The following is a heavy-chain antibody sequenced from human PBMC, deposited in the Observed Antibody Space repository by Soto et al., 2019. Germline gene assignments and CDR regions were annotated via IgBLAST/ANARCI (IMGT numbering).Heavy chain of an antibody. J-gene: IGHJ4*02. CDR3: TTDRFAYCSGGTCYTSDF. CDR2: IKSKTDGGTT. CDR1: GFAFSSAW. D-gene: IGHD2-15*01. V-gene: IGHV3-15*07. Sequence: PGGSLRLSCTASGFAFSSAWMNWVRQAPGKGLEWVGRIKSKTDGGTTDYAAPVKGRFTISRDDSKTTLFLQMNSLKTEDAAVYYCTTDRFAYCSGGTCYTSDFWGQGTLVTVSS.